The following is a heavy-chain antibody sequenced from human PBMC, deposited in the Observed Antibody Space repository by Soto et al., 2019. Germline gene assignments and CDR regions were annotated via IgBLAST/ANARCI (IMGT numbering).Heavy chain of an antibody. CDR2: IYESGST. CDR1: GGSISSGGYS. D-gene: IGHD4-17*01. J-gene: IGHJ4*02. CDR3: ARAITGDFDPYIEY. V-gene: IGHV4-30-2*01. Sequence: SDTLSLTCVVSGGSISSGGYSWTWIRQAPGKALEWIGYIYESGSTNYNPSLRSRVTISVDRSKNQFSLNLTSVTGADTAVYYCARAITGDFDPYIEYWGPGTLVTVS.